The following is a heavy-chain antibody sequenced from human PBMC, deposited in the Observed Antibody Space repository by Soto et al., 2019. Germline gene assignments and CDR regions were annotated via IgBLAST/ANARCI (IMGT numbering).Heavy chain of an antibody. D-gene: IGHD3-10*01. CDR3: ARHIGYYGMDV. Sequence: PGESLKISCKGSGYSFTTYWIGWVRQMPAKGLEWMGIIFPGDSDTRYSPSFQGQVTISXXXXXXTXYXQXSXLKAXDTAMYFCARHIGYYGMDVWGQGTTVTVSS. CDR2: IFPGDSDT. V-gene: IGHV5-51*01. J-gene: IGHJ6*02. CDR1: GYSFTTYW.